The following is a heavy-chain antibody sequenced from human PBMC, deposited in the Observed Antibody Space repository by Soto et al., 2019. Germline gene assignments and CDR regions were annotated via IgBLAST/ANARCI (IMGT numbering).Heavy chain of an antibody. V-gene: IGHV4-39*07. Sequence: SETLSLTCTVSGGSISSSSYYWGWIRQPPGKGLEWIGCIYYSGSTYYNPSLKSRVTISVDTSKNQFSLKLSSVTAADTAVYYCARRYVSAFDFWGQGTMVTVSS. J-gene: IGHJ3*01. CDR3: ARRYVSAFDF. CDR1: GGSISSSSYY. D-gene: IGHD3-10*02. CDR2: IYYSGST.